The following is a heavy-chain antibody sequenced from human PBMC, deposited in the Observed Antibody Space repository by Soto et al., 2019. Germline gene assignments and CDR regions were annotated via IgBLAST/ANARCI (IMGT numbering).Heavy chain of an antibody. CDR2: IIPIFGTA. CDR1: GGTFSSYA. CDR3: ARDRGPSSGYYPYWFDP. J-gene: IGHJ5*02. Sequence: QVQLVQSGAEVKKPGSSVKVSCKASGGTFSSYAISWVRQAPGQGLEWMGEIIPIFGTANYAQKFQGRVTFTADESTSTSHMELSSLRSEDTAVYYCARDRGPSSGYYPYWFDPWGQGTLVTVSS. D-gene: IGHD3-22*01. V-gene: IGHV1-69*12.